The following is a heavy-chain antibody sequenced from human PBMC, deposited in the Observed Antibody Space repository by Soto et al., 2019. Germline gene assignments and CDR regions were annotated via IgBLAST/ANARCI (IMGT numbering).Heavy chain of an antibody. CDR1: GGSISSYY. CDR3: ARRYGYSFDY. Sequence: QVQLQESGPGLVKPSETLSLTCTVSGGSISSYYWSWIRQPPGKGLEWIGYIYYTGSTNYNPTLKSRVTKAVDTSKNQFSLKLSSVTAADTAVYYCARRYGYSFDYWGQGTLVTVSS. V-gene: IGHV4-59*08. J-gene: IGHJ4*02. CDR2: IYYTGST. D-gene: IGHD1-1*01.